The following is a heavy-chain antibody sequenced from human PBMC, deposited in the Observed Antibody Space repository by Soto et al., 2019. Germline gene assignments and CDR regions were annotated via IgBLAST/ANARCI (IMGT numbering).Heavy chain of an antibody. CDR3: ARGGGVGVAGSAAFDM. J-gene: IGHJ3*02. D-gene: IGHD3-3*01. CDR2: INPATGAA. CDR1: GYPVTAYY. V-gene: IGHV1-2*02. Sequence: QLHLVQSGAVVKKPGASVTVSCSASGYPVTAYYMHWVRQAHGRGLEWMGGINPATGAAKYTPTFRGRVTMTMDASTSTVVMELVALTSEDTAVFNCARGGGVGVAGSAAFDMWGQGTLVTVSS.